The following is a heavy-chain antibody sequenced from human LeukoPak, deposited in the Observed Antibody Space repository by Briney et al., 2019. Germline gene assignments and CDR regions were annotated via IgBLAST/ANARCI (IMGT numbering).Heavy chain of an antibody. V-gene: IGHV3-23*01. CDR2: ITSSGGST. CDR3: AKAYGSGWYYFDY. D-gene: IGHD6-19*01. Sequence: GGSLRLSCAASGFTFTSYAMSWVRQAPGRGLEWVSAITSSGGSTYYADSVKGRFTISRDNSKNTLDLQMNGLRGEDTAVYYCAKAYGSGWYYFDYWGQGALVTVSS. J-gene: IGHJ4*02. CDR1: GFTFTSYA.